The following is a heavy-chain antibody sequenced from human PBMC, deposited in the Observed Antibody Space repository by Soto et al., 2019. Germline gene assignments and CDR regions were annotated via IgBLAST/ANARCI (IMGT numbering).Heavy chain of an antibody. CDR1: GYSFTSYW. CDR3: ALRYCSDTSCDGWVDV. Sequence: ESLKLSCKGSGYSFTSYWISWVRQMPGKGLEWMGRIDPSDSYTNYGPSFQGHVTISADKSISTAYLQWSSLKASDTAMYYCALRYCSDTSCDGWVDVWGQGTTVSAS. J-gene: IGHJ6*02. V-gene: IGHV5-10-1*01. CDR2: IDPSDSYT. D-gene: IGHD2-2*01.